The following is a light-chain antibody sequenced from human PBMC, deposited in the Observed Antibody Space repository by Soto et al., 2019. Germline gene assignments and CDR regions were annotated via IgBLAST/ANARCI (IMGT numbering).Light chain of an antibody. J-gene: IGLJ3*02. CDR2: SNN. CDR3: ATWDDSLSGWV. Sequence: QAVVTQPPSASGTPGQRVTISCSGSSSNIGSNTANWYQQLPGTAPKLLMYSNNQRPSGVPDRFSGSKSGTSASLAISGLQSEDEADYYCATWDDSLSGWVFGGGTKVTVL. V-gene: IGLV1-44*01. CDR1: SSNIGSNT.